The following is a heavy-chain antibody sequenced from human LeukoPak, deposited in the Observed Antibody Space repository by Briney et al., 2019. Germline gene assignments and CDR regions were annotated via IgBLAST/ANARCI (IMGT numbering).Heavy chain of an antibody. Sequence: PGASLRLSCAASGFTFSSYAMSWVRQAPGKGLEWVANIKRDGSERHCLDSVRGRFTVSRDNAKNSLYLQLNSLRAEDTAVYFCARDTTYYESSAYYDSYDIWGQGTMVTVSS. CDR2: IKRDGSER. CDR1: GFTFSSYA. CDR3: ARDTTYYESSAYYDSYDI. D-gene: IGHD3-22*01. J-gene: IGHJ3*02. V-gene: IGHV3-7*01.